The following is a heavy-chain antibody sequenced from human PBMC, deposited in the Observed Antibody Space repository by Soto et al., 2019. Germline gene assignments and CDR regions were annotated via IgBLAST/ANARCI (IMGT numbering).Heavy chain of an antibody. Sequence: PGGSLRLSCAASGFTFSSYAMSWVRQAPGKGLEWVSAISGSGGSTYYADSVKGRFTISRDNSKNTLYLQMNSLRAEDTAVYYCAKDKYSGYLKHPPFDYWGQGTLVTVSS. V-gene: IGHV3-23*01. CDR1: GFTFSSYA. CDR2: ISGSGGST. D-gene: IGHD5-12*01. CDR3: AKDKYSGYLKHPPFDY. J-gene: IGHJ4*02.